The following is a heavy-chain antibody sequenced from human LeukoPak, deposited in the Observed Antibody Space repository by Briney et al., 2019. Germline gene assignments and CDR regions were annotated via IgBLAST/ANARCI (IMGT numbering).Heavy chain of an antibody. CDR1: GFSISSYG. CDR3: AKASGPTLARGVWCFHP. D-gene: IGHD4-23*01. CDR2: ISYDGSDK. Sequence: PGRSLPLSCVDSGFSISSYGMHWVRQAPGKGLEWVAVISYDGSDKYYADSVKGRFTMSKSNSKNTLYQQMNSLRAEDTAMYYCAKASGPTLARGVWCFHPWGHVTKVTVSS. V-gene: IGHV3-30*18. J-gene: IGHJ5*02.